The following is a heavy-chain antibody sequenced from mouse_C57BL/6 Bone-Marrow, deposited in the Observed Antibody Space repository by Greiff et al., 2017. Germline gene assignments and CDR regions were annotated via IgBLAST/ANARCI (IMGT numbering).Heavy chain of an antibody. J-gene: IGHJ2*01. V-gene: IGHV1-20*01. Sequence: EVQLVESGPELVKPGDSVKISCKASGYSFTGYFMNWVMQSHGKSLEWIGRINPYNGDTFYNQKFKGKATLTVDKSSSTAHMELRSLTSEDSAVYYSARRNYYGSSLDDWGQGTTLTVSS. CDR2: INPYNGDT. D-gene: IGHD1-1*01. CDR1: GYSFTGYF. CDR3: ARRNYYGSSLDD.